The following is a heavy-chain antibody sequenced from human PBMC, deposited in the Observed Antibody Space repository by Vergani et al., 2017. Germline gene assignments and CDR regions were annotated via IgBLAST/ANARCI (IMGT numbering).Heavy chain of an antibody. CDR1: GGSISSGGYY. CDR2: IYYSGST. J-gene: IGHJ4*02. V-gene: IGHV4-31*03. Sequence: QVQLQESGPGLVKPSQTLSLPCTVSGGSISSGGYYWSWIRQHPGKGLEWIGYIYYSGSTNYNPSLKSRVTISVDTSKNQFSLKLSSVTAADTAVYYCAREKVLWGSLDYWGQGTLVTVSS. D-gene: IGHD3-16*01. CDR3: AREKVLWGSLDY.